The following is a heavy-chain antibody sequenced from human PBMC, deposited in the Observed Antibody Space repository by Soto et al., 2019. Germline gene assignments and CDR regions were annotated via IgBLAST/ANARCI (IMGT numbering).Heavy chain of an antibody. CDR2: IKSVTGGETK. V-gene: IGHV3-15*07. CDR1: GLTFNFAW. Sequence: GGSLRLSCAASGLTFNFAWMTWVRQAPGKGLEWVGRIKSVTGGETKDYAAPVKGRFTVSRDDSKNTLYLQMNSLKTEDSAVYYCITLDHSTYGAPVYWGQGTLV. J-gene: IGHJ4*02. CDR3: ITLDHSTYGAPVY. D-gene: IGHD4-4*01.